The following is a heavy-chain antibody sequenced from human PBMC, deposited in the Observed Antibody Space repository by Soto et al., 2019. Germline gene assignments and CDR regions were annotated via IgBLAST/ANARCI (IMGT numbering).Heavy chain of an antibody. Sequence: QVQLQESGPGLVKPSETLSLTCTVSGDSISSSDWSWIRQSPGKGLEWIGYIYYSGSTNYNASLKSRVIITVDMPKNMFYLKLSYVTAADTAVYYCARLYQYYDILTGSHISGFDFWGQGTMVTVSS. CDR2: IYYSGST. CDR1: GDSISSSD. CDR3: ARLYQYYDILTGSHISGFDF. D-gene: IGHD3-9*01. J-gene: IGHJ3*01. V-gene: IGHV4-59*01.